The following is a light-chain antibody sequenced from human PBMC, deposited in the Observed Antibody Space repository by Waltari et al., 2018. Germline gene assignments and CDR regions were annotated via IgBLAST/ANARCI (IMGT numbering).Light chain of an antibody. CDR1: QSVSSNY. V-gene: IGKV3-20*01. CDR3: QQFVNSPPRVT. CDR2: AAS. Sequence: ELVLTQSPDTLSLSPGDRATFSCRASQSVSSNYLVWYQQKPDQAPRLLIYAASTRATGIPARFSGSGSGTDFTLTITRLEPEDFAVYYCQQFVNSPPRVTFGGGTKVEMK. J-gene: IGKJ4*01.